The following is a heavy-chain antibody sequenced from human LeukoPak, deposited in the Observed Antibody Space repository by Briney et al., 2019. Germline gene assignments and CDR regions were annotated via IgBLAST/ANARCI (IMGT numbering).Heavy chain of an antibody. J-gene: IGHJ4*02. CDR1: GFTFNTYG. CDR3: AKDSSEFSPPAPFDN. V-gene: IGHV3-33*06. Sequence: NPGRSLRLSCAATGFTFNTYGIHWVRQAPGKGLEWVAVIWHDGSNEYYADSVKGRFTISRDNSKNTLYLQMNSLRAEDTAVYYCAKDSSEFSPPAPFDNWGQGTLVTVSS. D-gene: IGHD1-14*01. CDR2: IWHDGSNE.